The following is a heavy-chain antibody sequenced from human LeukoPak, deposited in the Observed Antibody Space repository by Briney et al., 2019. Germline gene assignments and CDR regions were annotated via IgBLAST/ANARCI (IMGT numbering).Heavy chain of an antibody. D-gene: IGHD1-14*01. CDR2: STYSGST. V-gene: IGHV4-34*01. J-gene: IGHJ6*02. CDR3: TRSGLTGMRKYPRTPSYYSGMDV. Sequence: SETLSLTCAVHGGSFSGYLWSWIRPSPGKGLEWIGESTYSGSTNYNPSLKSRVTISVDTSKNLFSLNLTSVTAADTAVYYCTRSGLTGMRKYPRTPSYYSGMDVWGQGTAVAVSS. CDR1: GGSFSGYL.